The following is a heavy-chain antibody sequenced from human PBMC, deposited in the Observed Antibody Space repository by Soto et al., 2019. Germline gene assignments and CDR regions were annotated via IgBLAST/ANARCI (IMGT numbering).Heavy chain of an antibody. V-gene: IGHV1-2*04. CDR1: GYTFTGYY. Sequence: ASVKVSCKASGYTFTGYYMHWVRQAPGQGLEWMGWINPNSGGTNYAQKFQGWVTMTRDTSISTAYMELGRLRSDDTAVYYCARSITQQQLVPPPDYYYYYGMDVWGQGTTVTVSS. CDR3: ARSITQQQLVPPPDYYYYYGMDV. CDR2: INPNSGGT. J-gene: IGHJ6*02. D-gene: IGHD6-13*01.